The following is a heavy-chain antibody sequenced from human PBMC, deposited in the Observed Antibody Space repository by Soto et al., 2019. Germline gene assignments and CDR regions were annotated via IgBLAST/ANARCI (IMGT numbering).Heavy chain of an antibody. D-gene: IGHD5-18*01. J-gene: IGHJ4*02. Sequence: EVQLVESGGGLVKPGGSLRLSCEASGFTFNNYNMNWVRQPPGKGLEWVSSISSSSSYIYYADSVKGRFTISRDNGKNSLYLQMNSLRAEDTAVYYCARTDSGYSYDHSGYWGQGTLVTVSS. CDR3: ARTDSGYSYDHSGY. CDR2: ISSSSSYI. CDR1: GFTFNNYN. V-gene: IGHV3-21*01.